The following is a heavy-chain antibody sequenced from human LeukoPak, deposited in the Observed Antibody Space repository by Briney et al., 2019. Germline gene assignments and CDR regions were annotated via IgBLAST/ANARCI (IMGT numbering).Heavy chain of an antibody. CDR1: GFNFSSYA. V-gene: IGHV3-23*01. CDR3: AKHPSRSIVVVPAAIDY. CDR2: ISGSGGST. D-gene: IGHD2-2*01. Sequence: TGGSLRLSCAASGFNFSSYAVSLVRQAPGKGLAWVSAISGSGGSTYYADSVKGRFTISRDNSKNTLYLQMNSLRAEDTAVYYCAKHPSRSIVVVPAAIDYWGQGTLVTVSS. J-gene: IGHJ4*02.